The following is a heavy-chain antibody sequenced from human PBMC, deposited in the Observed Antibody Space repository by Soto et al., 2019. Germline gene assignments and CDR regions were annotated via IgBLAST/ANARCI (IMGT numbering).Heavy chain of an antibody. CDR1: GLTFSSSA. CDR3: ARDNGCRGGWTSDMDV. Sequence: GGSLRLSCAASGLTFSSSALHWVRQAPGKGLDWLAVISYDGNPKFYADSVRGRFTISRDTSNDTLYLQMNSLRHEDTALYFCARDNGCRGGWTSDMDVWGQGTTVTVSS. D-gene: IGHD5-12*01. J-gene: IGHJ6*02. V-gene: IGHV3-30-3*01. CDR2: ISYDGNPK.